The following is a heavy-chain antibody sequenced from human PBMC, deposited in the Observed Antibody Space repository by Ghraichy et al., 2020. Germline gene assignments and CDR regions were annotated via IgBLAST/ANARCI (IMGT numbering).Heavy chain of an antibody. V-gene: IGHV3-15*01. CDR3: TTPLGVNGVWYYGMDV. CDR2: IKSKTDGGTT. CDR1: GFTFSNAW. J-gene: IGHJ6*02. Sequence: GGSLRLSCAASGFTFSNAWMSWVRQAPGKGLEWVGRIKSKTDGGTTDYAAPVKGRFTIARDDSKNTLYLQMNSLKTEDTAVYYCTTPLGVNGVWYYGMDVWGQGTTVTVSS. D-gene: IGHD2-8*01.